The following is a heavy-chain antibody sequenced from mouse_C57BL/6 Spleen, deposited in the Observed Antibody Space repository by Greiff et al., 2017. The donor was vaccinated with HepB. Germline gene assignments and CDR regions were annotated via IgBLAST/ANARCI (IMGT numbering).Heavy chain of an antibody. J-gene: IGHJ2*01. D-gene: IGHD3-2*02. Sequence: VKLQESGAELVKPGASVKISCKASGYAFSSYWMNWVKQRPGKGLEWIGQIYPGDGDTNYNGKFKGKATLTADKSSSTAYMQLSSLTSEDSAVYFCARDSSGYFDYWGQGTTLTVSS. CDR2: IYPGDGDT. CDR1: GYAFSSYW. CDR3: ARDSSGYFDY. V-gene: IGHV1-80*01.